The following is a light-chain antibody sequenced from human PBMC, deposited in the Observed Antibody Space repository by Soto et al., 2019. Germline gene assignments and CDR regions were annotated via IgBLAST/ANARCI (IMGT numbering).Light chain of an antibody. CDR2: DVS. CDR1: SSDVGGYNY. V-gene: IGLV2-14*01. CDR3: SSYTSSSXLYV. J-gene: IGLJ1*01. Sequence: QSVLTQPASVSGSPGQSITISCTGTSSDVGGYNYVSWYQQHPGKAPKLMIYDVSNRPSGVSNRFSGSKSGNTASLTISGLQAEDEAAYYCSSYTSSSXLYVFGTGTKVTVL.